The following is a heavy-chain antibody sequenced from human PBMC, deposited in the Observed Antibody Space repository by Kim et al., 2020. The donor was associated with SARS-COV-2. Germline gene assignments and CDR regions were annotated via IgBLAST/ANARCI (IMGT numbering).Heavy chain of an antibody. J-gene: IGHJ4*02. V-gene: IGHV1-69*04. Sequence: SVKVSCKASGGTFSSYAISWVRQAPGQGLEWMGRIIPILGIANYAQKFQGRVTITADKSTSTAYMELSSLRSEDTAVYYCARDRIAAAGSLVLYYFDYWGQGTLVTVSS. D-gene: IGHD6-13*01. CDR3: ARDRIAAAGSLVLYYFDY. CDR1: GGTFSSYA. CDR2: IIPILGIA.